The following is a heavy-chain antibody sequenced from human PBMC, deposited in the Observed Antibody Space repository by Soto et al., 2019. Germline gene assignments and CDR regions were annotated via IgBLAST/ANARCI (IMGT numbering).Heavy chain of an antibody. V-gene: IGHV1-3*01. CDR3: ARVLGVFLSDFGRVSHYFYYGMDI. D-gene: IGHD3-16*01. J-gene: IGHJ6*02. CDR1: GYTFSNYA. Sequence: ASVKVSCKASGYTFSNYAMHWVRQAPGQRLEWMGWINGGNGNAKYSQKFQGRVTITRDTSASTAYMELSSLIPEDTAVYYCARVLGVFLSDFGRVSHYFYYGMDIGGQGTRDTVP. CDR2: INGGNGNA.